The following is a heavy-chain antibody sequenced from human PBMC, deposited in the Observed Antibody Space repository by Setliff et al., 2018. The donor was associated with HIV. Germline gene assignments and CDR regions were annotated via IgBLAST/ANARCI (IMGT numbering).Heavy chain of an antibody. CDR2: MSTSGGT. Sequence: SETLSLTCTVSGGSISNHYWSWIRQSPGKRLEWIGYMSTSGGTNYNPSLKSRVTISVDTSKNQFSLRLNSVAASDTALYYCASHYSGYGGLYWGQGTLVTVSS. CDR3: ASHYSGYGGLY. V-gene: IGHV4-4*08. CDR1: GGSISNHY. J-gene: IGHJ4*02. D-gene: IGHD5-12*01.